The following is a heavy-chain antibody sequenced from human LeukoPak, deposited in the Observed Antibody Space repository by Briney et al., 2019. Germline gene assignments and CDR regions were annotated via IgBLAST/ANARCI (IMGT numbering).Heavy chain of an antibody. CDR2: IKQDGSEK. V-gene: IGHV3-7*01. CDR3: ARIFGYSSIYYFDY. Sequence: GGSLRLSCAASGFIFSNFWMSWVRQAPGKGLGWVANIKQDGSEKYYVDSVKGRFTLSRDNAKSSLYLQMNSLRAEDTAVYYCARIFGYSSIYYFDYWGQGTLVTVSS. D-gene: IGHD6-19*01. CDR1: GFIFSNFW. J-gene: IGHJ4*02.